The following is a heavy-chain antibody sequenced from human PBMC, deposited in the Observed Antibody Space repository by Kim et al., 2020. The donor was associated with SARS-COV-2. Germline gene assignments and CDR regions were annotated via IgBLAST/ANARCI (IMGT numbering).Heavy chain of an antibody. CDR1: GFTFGHYA. J-gene: IGHJ4*02. Sequence: GGSLRLSCAASGFTFGHYAMTWVRQAPGKGLEWVSAISGGGDYTYYAGSLKGRFTISRDNSKNTLYLEMNSLRAEDTALYYCAKDLRGPHARYFDCWGQGTLVTVSA. D-gene: IGHD4-17*01. CDR3: AKDLRGPHARYFDC. CDR2: ISGGGDYT. V-gene: IGHV3-23*01.